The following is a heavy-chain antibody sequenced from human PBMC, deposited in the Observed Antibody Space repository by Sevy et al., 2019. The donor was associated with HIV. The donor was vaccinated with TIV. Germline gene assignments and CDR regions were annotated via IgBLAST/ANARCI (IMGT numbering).Heavy chain of an antibody. CDR2: IYYNGRT. V-gene: IGHV4-59*01. CDR3: ARSLADYYYGMDV. Sequence: SETLSLTCTVSGASISSYYWSWIRQPPGKGVEWVGYIYYNGRTNYNPPLKSRVTISVDTSKNQFSLKLISVTAADTAVYYCARSLADYYYGMDVWGQGTTVTVSS. J-gene: IGHJ6*02. CDR1: GASISSYY.